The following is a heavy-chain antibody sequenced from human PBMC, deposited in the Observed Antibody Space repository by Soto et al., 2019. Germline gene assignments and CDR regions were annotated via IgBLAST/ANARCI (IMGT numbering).Heavy chain of an antibody. CDR1: GFTFSSYA. CDR3: AKDYYGSGSYYEY. V-gene: IGHV3-23*01. Sequence: EVQLLESGGGLVQPGGSLRLSCAASGFTFSSYAMSWVRQAPGKGLEWVSAISGSGGSTYYADSAKGRFTISRDNSKNTLYLQMNSLRAEDTAVYYCAKDYYGSGSYYEYWGQGTLVTVSS. CDR2: ISGSGGST. D-gene: IGHD3-10*01. J-gene: IGHJ4*02.